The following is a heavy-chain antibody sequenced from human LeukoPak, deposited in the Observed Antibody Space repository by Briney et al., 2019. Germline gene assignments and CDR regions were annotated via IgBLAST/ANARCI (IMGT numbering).Heavy chain of an antibody. V-gene: IGHV3-30*18. CDR1: GFTFSSYG. J-gene: IGHJ4*02. CDR3: AKARPLEAWFGESHFDY. D-gene: IGHD3-10*01. Sequence: PGRSLTLSCAASGFTFSSYGMHWVRQAPGKGLEWVAVISYDGSNKYYADSVKGRFTISRDNSKNTLYLQMNSLRAEDTAVYYCAKARPLEAWFGESHFDYWGQGTLVTVSS. CDR2: ISYDGSNK.